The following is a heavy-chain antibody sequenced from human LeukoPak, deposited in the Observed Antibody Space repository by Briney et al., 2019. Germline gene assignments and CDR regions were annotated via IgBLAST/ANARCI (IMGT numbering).Heavy chain of an antibody. D-gene: IGHD2-2*02. J-gene: IGHJ6*03. CDR2: ISSSGSTQ. V-gene: IGHV3-11*04. CDR1: RFTFSDYY. CDR3: AREGEHCSGTSCYTLHYYYYYMDV. Sequence: GGSLRLSCAASRFTFSDYYMSWIRQAPGKGLEWVSYISSSGSTQYYADSVKGRFTISRDNAKNSLYLQMNSLRAEDTAVYYCAREGEHCSGTSCYTLHYYYYYMDVWGKGTTVTVSS.